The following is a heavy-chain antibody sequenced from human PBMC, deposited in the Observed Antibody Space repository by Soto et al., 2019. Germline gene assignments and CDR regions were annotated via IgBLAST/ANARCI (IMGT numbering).Heavy chain of an antibody. Sequence: QVPLVQSGAEVKKPGSSVKVSCKASGGTFSSYTISWVRQAPGQGLEWMGRIIPILGIANYAQKFQGRVTITADKSTSTAYMELSSLRSEDTDVYYCAREPTTVTTQWYFDLWGRGTLVTVSS. D-gene: IGHD4-17*01. J-gene: IGHJ2*01. CDR2: IIPILGIA. CDR3: AREPTTVTTQWYFDL. V-gene: IGHV1-69*08. CDR1: GGTFSSYT.